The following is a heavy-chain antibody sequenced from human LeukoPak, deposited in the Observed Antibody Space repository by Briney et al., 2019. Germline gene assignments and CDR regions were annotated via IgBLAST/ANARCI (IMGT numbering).Heavy chain of an antibody. Sequence: ASVKVSCKASGYTITGYYIHWVRQAPGQGLEWMGWINPNSGATNYAQKFQGRVTMTRDTSISTAYMELSRLTSDDTAVYFCARGRFGEWDNWFDPWGQGTLVTVSS. J-gene: IGHJ5*02. V-gene: IGHV1-2*02. CDR1: GYTITGYY. D-gene: IGHD3-10*01. CDR3: ARGRFGEWDNWFDP. CDR2: INPNSGAT.